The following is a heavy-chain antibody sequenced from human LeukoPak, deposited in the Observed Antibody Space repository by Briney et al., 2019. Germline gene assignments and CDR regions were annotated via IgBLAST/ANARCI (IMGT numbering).Heavy chain of an antibody. D-gene: IGHD3-10*01. J-gene: IGHJ5*02. CDR1: GYTFTSNY. CDR3: ARERITMVRGVMRKNWFDP. CDR2: ISPSGGST. Sequence: ASVTVSCTASGYTFTSNYMHWVRQAPGQGDEWMGVISPSGGSTSYAQKFQGRVTMTRDTSTSTVYMELSSLRSEDTAVYYCARERITMVRGVMRKNWFDPWGQGTLVTVSS. V-gene: IGHV1-46*01.